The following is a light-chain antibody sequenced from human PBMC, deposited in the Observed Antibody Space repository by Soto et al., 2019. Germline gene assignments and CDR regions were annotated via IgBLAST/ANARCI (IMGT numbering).Light chain of an antibody. J-gene: IGLJ2*01. V-gene: IGLV2-14*01. CDR1: SSDVGGYNY. CDR3: SSSTSSSTLVV. Sequence: QSALTQPASVSGSPGQSITISCTGTSSDVGGYNYVSWYQQHPGKAPKLMIYDVSNRPSGVSNRFSGSKSGSTASLTISGLQAEDEADYYCSSSTSSSTLVVFGGGTKVTVL. CDR2: DVS.